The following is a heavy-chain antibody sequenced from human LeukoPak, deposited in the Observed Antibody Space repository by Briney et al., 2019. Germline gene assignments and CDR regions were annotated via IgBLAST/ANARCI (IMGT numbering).Heavy chain of an antibody. CDR3: SRGDDSYKQGNF. CDR1: DDSISTNSYY. V-gene: IGHV4-39*01. D-gene: IGHD5-24*01. Sequence: SPSETLSLTCSVSDDSISTNSYYWTWIRQPPGKALEWVATLQYRGTPYYSPSLSSRISIFVDTSKRQFSLQVRSVTASDTAMYYCSRGDDSYKQGNFWGQGTLVTVSS. CDR2: LQYRGTP. J-gene: IGHJ4*02.